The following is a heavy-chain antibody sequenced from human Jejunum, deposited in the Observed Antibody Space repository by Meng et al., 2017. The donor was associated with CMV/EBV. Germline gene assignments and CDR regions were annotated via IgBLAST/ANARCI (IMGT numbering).Heavy chain of an antibody. CDR3: ARDRTSDVVPAALLY. Sequence: FTFSRYPMHWVRQAPGKGLEWVAVISYDGGNKYYADYVKDRFTISRDNSNNTLYLQLDSLRAEDTAVYYCARDRTSDVVPAALLYWGQGTLVTVSS. CDR2: ISYDGGNK. D-gene: IGHD2-2*01. J-gene: IGHJ4*02. CDR1: FTFSRYP. V-gene: IGHV3-30-3*01.